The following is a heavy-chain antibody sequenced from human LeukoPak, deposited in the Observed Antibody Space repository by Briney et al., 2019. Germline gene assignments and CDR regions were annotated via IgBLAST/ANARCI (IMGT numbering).Heavy chain of an antibody. CDR1: GYTFTSYG. Sequence: ASVKVSCKASGYTFTSYGFSWVRQAPGQGLEWMGWISAYNGDTSYAQKLQGRVTMTTDTSTSTVYMELRSLRSDDTAVYYCARDYVGMSTIRGFGYWGQGTLVTVSS. CDR2: ISAYNGDT. V-gene: IGHV1-18*01. D-gene: IGHD5-24*01. J-gene: IGHJ4*02. CDR3: ARDYVGMSTIRGFGY.